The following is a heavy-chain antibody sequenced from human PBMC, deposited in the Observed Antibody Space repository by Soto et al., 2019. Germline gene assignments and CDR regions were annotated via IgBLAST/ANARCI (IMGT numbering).Heavy chain of an antibody. CDR3: ARGYCTTTICDPWFDP. CDR1: GYSFTSYW. CDR2: IYPGDSDT. D-gene: IGHD2-2*01. J-gene: IGHJ5*02. V-gene: IGHV5-51*01. Sequence: PGESLKISCTGVGYSFTSYWIGWGRQMPGKGLEWMGIIYPGDSDTRYSPSFQGQVTISADKSITTAYLQWSSLKASDTAMYYCARGYCTTTICDPWFDPWGQGTLVTVSS.